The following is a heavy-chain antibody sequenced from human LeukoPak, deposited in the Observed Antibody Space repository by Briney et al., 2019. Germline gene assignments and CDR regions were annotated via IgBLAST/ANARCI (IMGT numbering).Heavy chain of an antibody. Sequence: ASVKVSCKASGNTFSRYGSSWGQQPPGQGLEWLGWLSTYSGNTNYAQQLRGRVTMTTDTSTGTAYMELRSLRSDDTAIYYCARSLHYYDNSGLFIQYWGQGTLVTVSS. CDR1: GNTFSRYG. J-gene: IGHJ1*01. CDR2: LSTYSGNT. V-gene: IGHV1-18*01. D-gene: IGHD3-22*01. CDR3: ARSLHYYDNSGLFIQY.